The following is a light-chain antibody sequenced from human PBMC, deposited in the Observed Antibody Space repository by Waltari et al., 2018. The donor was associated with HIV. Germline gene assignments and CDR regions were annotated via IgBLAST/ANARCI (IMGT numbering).Light chain of an antibody. CDR1: SSNIGSNS. Sequence: QSVLTQPPSASGTPGQRVTISCSGSSSNIGSNSVYWYQQHPGMAPNVLITRNDQRPSGVPDRCSASRSGTSASLAISGLRSEDEADYYCAAYDYRLPGWMFGGGTKLTVL. J-gene: IGLJ3*02. CDR2: RND. V-gene: IGLV1-47*01. CDR3: AAYDYRLPGWM.